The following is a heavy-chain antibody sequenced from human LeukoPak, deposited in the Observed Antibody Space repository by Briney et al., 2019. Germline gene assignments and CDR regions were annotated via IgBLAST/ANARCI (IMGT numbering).Heavy chain of an antibody. J-gene: IGHJ4*02. Sequence: PGGSLRLSCAASGFTFSSYSMNWVRQAPGKGLEWVSSIYASGTYIYYADSLKGRFTISRDDAKNSLYLLMNSLRAEDTAVYYCARVSRVAYSSSWSLDYWGQGTLVTVSS. CDR2: IYASGTYI. V-gene: IGHV3-21*01. CDR1: GFTFSSYS. D-gene: IGHD6-13*01. CDR3: ARVSRVAYSSSWSLDY.